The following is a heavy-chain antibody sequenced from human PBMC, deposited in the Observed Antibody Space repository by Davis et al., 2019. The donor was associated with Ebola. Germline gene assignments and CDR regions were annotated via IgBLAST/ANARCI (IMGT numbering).Heavy chain of an antibody. CDR2: INHSGST. V-gene: IGHV4-34*01. CDR1: GGSISSYY. CDR3: ARTYGPYAFDI. D-gene: IGHD4-17*01. J-gene: IGHJ3*02. Sequence: MPSETLSLTCTVSGGSISSYYWSWIRQPPGKGLEWIGEINHSGSTNYNPSLKSRVTISVDTSKNQFSLKLSSVTAADTAVYYCARTYGPYAFDIWGQGTMVTVSS.